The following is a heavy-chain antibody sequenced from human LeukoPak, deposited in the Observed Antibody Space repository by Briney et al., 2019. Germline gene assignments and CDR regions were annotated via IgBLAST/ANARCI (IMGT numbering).Heavy chain of an antibody. Sequence: GGSLRLSCAASGFTFSSYGMHWVRQAPGKGLEWVAVISYDGSNKYYADSVKGRFTISRDNSKNTLYLQMNSLRAEDTAVYYCASETHCSGGSCYGPNYGMDVWGQGTTVIVSS. D-gene: IGHD2-15*01. CDR1: GFTFSSYG. V-gene: IGHV3-30*03. CDR2: ISYDGSNK. CDR3: ASETHCSGGSCYGPNYGMDV. J-gene: IGHJ6*02.